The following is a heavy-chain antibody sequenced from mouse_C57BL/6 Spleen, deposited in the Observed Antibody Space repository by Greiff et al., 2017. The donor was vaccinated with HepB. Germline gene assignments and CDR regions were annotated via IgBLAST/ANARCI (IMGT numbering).Heavy chain of an antibody. CDR1: GYTFTSYW. CDR3: ARSTGSLDY. V-gene: IGHV1-64*01. CDR2: IHPNSGST. J-gene: IGHJ2*01. Sequence: VQLQQSGAELVKPGASVKLSCKASGYTFTSYWMHWVKQRPGQGLEWIGMIHPNSGSTNYNEKFKSKATLTVDQSSSTAYMQLSSLTSEDSAVYYCARSTGSLDYWGQGTTLTVSS. D-gene: IGHD4-1*02.